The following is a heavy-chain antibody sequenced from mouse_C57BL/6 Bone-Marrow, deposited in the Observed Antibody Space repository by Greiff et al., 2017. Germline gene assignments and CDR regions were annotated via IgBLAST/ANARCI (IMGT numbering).Heavy chain of an antibody. J-gene: IGHJ2*01. CDR3: ARSINYYGSSDY. CDR1: GYSFTGYY. D-gene: IGHD1-1*01. Sequence: EVQLQQSGPELVKPGASVKISCKASGYSFTGYYMNWVKQSPEKSLEWIGEINPSTGGTTYNQKFKAKATLTVDKSSSTAYMPLKSLTSEDSAGYYCARSINYYGSSDYWGQGTTLTVSA. CDR2: INPSTGGT. V-gene: IGHV1-42*01.